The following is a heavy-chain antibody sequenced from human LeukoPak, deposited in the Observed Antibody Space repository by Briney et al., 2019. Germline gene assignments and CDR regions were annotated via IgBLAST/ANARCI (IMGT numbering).Heavy chain of an antibody. Sequence: PSETLSLTCAVYGGSFSGYYWSWIRQPPGKGLEWIGEINHSGSTNYNPSLKSRVTISVDTPKNQFSLKLSSVTAADTAVYYCARRKRGYSYGYYFDYWGQGTLVTVSS. CDR2: INHSGST. J-gene: IGHJ4*02. CDR3: ARRKRGYSYGYYFDY. CDR1: GGSFSGYY. D-gene: IGHD5-18*01. V-gene: IGHV4-34*01.